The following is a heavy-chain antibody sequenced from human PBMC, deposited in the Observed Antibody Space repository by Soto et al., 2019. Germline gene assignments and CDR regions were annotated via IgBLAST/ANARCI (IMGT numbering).Heavy chain of an antibody. D-gene: IGHD4-17*01. V-gene: IGHV1-46*01. CDR3: ARDLDVTTVTTSFDS. Sequence: QVQLVQSGAEVKKPGASVKVACKTSGFTFSNYYMHWVRQAPGQGLEWVGVINPSGRTTRYAQKYLGRVTVTRDASTTTVYMELNSLRSGDTAVYYCARDLDVTTVTTSFDSWGQGTLVIASP. CDR2: INPSGRTT. J-gene: IGHJ4*02. CDR1: GFTFSNYY.